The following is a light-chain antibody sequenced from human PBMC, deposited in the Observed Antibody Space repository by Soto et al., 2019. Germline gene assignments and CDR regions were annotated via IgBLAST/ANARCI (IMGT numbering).Light chain of an antibody. CDR2: DND. J-gene: IGLJ1*01. Sequence: QSVLTQPPSVSAAPGQKVTISCSGSNSNIGNNYVSWRQQLPGTAPKLLIYDNDKRPSGIPDRFSASKSATSATLGITGLQTGDEADYYCGTWDSSLSAYVFGTGTKLTVL. CDR1: NSNIGNNY. CDR3: GTWDSSLSAYV. V-gene: IGLV1-51*01.